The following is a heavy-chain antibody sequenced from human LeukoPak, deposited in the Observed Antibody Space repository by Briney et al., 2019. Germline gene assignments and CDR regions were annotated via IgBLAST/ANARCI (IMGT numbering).Heavy chain of an antibody. V-gene: IGHV1-8*01. CDR3: ARGRLRLYYYDSSVWFDP. D-gene: IGHD3-22*01. CDR2: MNPNSGNT. CDR1: GYTFTSYD. Sequence: GASVTVSCKASGYTFTSYDINWVRQATGQGLEWMGWMNPNSGNTGYAQKFQGRVTMTRNTSISTAYMELSSLRSEDTAVYYCARGRLRLYYYDSSVWFDPWGQGTLVTVSS. J-gene: IGHJ5*02.